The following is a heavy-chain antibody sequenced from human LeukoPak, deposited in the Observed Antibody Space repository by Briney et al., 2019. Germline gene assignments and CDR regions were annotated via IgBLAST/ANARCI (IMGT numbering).Heavy chain of an antibody. Sequence: SETLSLTCTVSGGSISSSSYYWGWIRQPPGKGLEWIGSIYYSGSTCYNPSLKSRVTISVDTSKNQFSLKLSSVTAADTAVCYCARSLSLRSDYYMDVWGKGTTVTVSS. CDR2: IYYSGST. D-gene: IGHD3-3*01. CDR1: GGSISSSSYY. CDR3: ARSLSLRSDYYMDV. V-gene: IGHV4-39*07. J-gene: IGHJ6*03.